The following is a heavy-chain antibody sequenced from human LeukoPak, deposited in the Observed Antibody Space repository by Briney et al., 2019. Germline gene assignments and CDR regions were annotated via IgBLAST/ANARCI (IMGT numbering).Heavy chain of an antibody. Sequence: GGSLRLSCAASGFTFSSYGMSWVRQAPGKGLEWVSAISGSGGSTYYADSVKGRFTISRDNAKNTLYLQMNSLRAEDTAVYYCARELAVGGTWFDPWGQGTLVTVSS. CDR1: GFTFSSYG. V-gene: IGHV3-23*01. CDR2: ISGSGGST. CDR3: ARELAVGGTWFDP. D-gene: IGHD6-19*01. J-gene: IGHJ5*02.